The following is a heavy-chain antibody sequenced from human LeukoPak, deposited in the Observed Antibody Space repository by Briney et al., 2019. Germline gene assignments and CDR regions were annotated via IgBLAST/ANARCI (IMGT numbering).Heavy chain of an antibody. CDR3: AREGGYSGYDLTD. Sequence: GGSLRLSCAASGFTFSSYSMNWVRQAPGKGLEWVSSISSSSSYIYYADSVKGRFTISRDNAKNSLYLQMNSLRAEDTAVYYCAREGGYSGYDLTDWGQGTLVTVSS. D-gene: IGHD5-12*01. V-gene: IGHV3-21*01. CDR2: ISSSSSYI. J-gene: IGHJ4*02. CDR1: GFTFSSYS.